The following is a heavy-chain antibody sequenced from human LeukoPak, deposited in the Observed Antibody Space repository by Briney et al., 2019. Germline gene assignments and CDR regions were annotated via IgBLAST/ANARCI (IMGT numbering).Heavy chain of an antibody. CDR2: IYPGDSDT. V-gene: IGHV5-51*01. CDR3: ARQWGSGWSNDAFDI. J-gene: IGHJ3*02. D-gene: IGHD6-19*01. Sequence: GESLKISCKGSGYSFTSYWIGWVRQMPGKGLEWMGIIYPGDSDTRYSPSFQGQVTISADKSISTAYLQWSSLKASDTAMSYCARQWGSGWSNDAFDIWGQGTMVTVSS. CDR1: GYSFTSYW.